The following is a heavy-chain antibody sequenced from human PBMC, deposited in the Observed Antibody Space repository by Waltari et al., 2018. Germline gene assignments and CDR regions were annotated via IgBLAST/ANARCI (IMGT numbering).Heavy chain of an antibody. CDR3: ARDSPEWGSPSCLDY. CDR1: GFTFNVYT. Sequence: EVQLAESGGDLVKPGGSLRLSCAASGFTFNVYTMNWVRQAPGEGLDWVSSISSSSTYIDYAESVKGRFTISRDNAKNSLYLQMNSLRAEDTAVYYCARDSPEWGSPSCLDYWGQGTLVTVSS. J-gene: IGHJ4*02. CDR2: ISSSSTYI. D-gene: IGHD2-2*01. V-gene: IGHV3-21*01.